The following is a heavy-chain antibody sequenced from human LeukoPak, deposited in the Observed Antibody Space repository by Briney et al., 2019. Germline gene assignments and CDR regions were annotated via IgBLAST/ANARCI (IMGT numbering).Heavy chain of an antibody. CDR3: ARVPSSDTAMPDY. Sequence: ASVKVSCKASGYTFTSYYMHWVRQAPGQGLEWMGIINPSGDSTRYAQKFQGRVTMTRDTSKNQFSLKLSSVTAADTAVYYCARVPSSDTAMPDYWGQGTLVTVSS. CDR1: GYTFTSYY. D-gene: IGHD5-18*01. CDR2: INPSGDST. J-gene: IGHJ4*02. V-gene: IGHV1-46*01.